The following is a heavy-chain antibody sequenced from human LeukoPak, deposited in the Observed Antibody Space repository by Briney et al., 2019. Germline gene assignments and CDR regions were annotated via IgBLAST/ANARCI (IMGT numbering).Heavy chain of an antibody. J-gene: IGHJ4*02. CDR1: GIIFSNYA. Sequence: GGSLRLSCAASGIIFSNYAMTWVRQAPGKGLEWVAHINQDGSKEYYMDSVKARFTISRDNAKNSLSLQMNSLRAEDTAVYYCVRDGGVSGYDLLDYWGQGTLVTVSS. CDR2: INQDGSKE. V-gene: IGHV3-7*01. CDR3: VRDGGVSGYDLLDY. D-gene: IGHD5-12*01.